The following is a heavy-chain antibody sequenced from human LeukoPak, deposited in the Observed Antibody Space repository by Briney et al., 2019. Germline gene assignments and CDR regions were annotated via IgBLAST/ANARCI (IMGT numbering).Heavy chain of an antibody. CDR2: VYYSGST. D-gene: IGHD5-12*01. V-gene: IGHV4-59*08. CDR3: ARQDPYSGYDWRPPDY. CDR1: GGSISSYY. Sequence: SETLSLTCTVSGGSISSYYWSWIRQPPGKGLEWIGYVYYSGSTSYNPSLKSRVIISIDTSKSHFSLKLSSVTAADTAMYYCARQDPYSGYDWRPPDYWGQGTLVTVSS. J-gene: IGHJ4*02.